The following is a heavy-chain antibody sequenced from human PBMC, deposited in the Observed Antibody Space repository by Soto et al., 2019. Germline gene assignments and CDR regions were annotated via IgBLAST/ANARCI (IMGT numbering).Heavy chain of an antibody. CDR3: AASIFYYGMDV. J-gene: IGHJ6*02. CDR1: GYTLTSYW. CDR2: IYPGDSDT. V-gene: IGHV5-51*01. Sequence: GESRKISCKGSGYTLTSYWIGWVRQMPGKGLEWMGIIYPGDSDTKYNPSFQGQVTISADKSITTTYLQWSSLKASDTAIYYCAASIFYYGMDVRGQGTSVTVSS.